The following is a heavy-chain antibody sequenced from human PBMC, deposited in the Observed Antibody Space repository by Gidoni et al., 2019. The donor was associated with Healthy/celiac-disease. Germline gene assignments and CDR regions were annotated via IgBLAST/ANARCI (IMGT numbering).Heavy chain of an antibody. CDR2: IHPGYSDT. Sequence: EVQLVQSGAEVKKLGESLKISWTGSGYSFTSYWIGWVRQMPGKGLEWMGIIHPGYSDTRYSPSLQGQVTSSADKSISTAYLQWSSLKASDTAMYYCARLGRRGYSSSWVDYWGQGTLVTVSS. V-gene: IGHV5-51*01. J-gene: IGHJ4*02. D-gene: IGHD6-13*01. CDR1: GYSFTSYW. CDR3: ARLGRRGYSSSWVDY.